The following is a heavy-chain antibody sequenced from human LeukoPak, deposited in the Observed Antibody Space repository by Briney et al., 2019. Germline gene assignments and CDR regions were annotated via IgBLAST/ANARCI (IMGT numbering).Heavy chain of an antibody. CDR2: ISPSTGGT. V-gene: IGHV1-2*02. J-gene: IGHJ4*02. CDR3: ARDHCSGGTCYPDN. D-gene: IGHD2-15*01. CDR1: GYTFSGFY. Sequence: ASVKVSCKASGYTFSGFYIHWVQQAPGQGLEWMGWISPSTGGTNYAQKFQGRVTMTGDTSISTAYMELSGLTSDDRAVYYCARDHCSGGTCYPDNWGQGTLVTVSS.